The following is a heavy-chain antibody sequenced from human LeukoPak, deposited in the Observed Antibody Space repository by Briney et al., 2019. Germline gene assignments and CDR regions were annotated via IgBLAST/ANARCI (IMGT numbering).Heavy chain of an antibody. J-gene: IGHJ6*02. CDR2: ISSSSSTI. CDR1: GFTFSSYS. D-gene: IGHD3-16*01. CDR3: ASGITVYYYGMDV. Sequence: GGSLRLSCAASGFTFSSYSMNWVRQAPGKGLEWVSYISSSSSTIYYADSVKGRFTISRDNAKNSLYLQMNSLRAEDTAVYYCASGITVYYYGMDVWGQGTTVTVSS. V-gene: IGHV3-48*01.